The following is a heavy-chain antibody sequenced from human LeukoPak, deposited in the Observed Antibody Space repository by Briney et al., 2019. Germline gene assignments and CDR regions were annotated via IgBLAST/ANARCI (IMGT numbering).Heavy chain of an antibody. V-gene: IGHV3-7*04. J-gene: IGHJ4*02. Sequence: GGSLRLSCAASGLTFSSYLMTWLRQAPGKGLECLANIKEDGSEKSYVDSVKGRFTISRDNAQNSLYLQMNSLRGEDTAVYFCARDGYATGSHDYWGQGTLVTVSS. CDR3: ARDGYATGSHDY. CDR2: IKEDGSEK. CDR1: GLTFSSYL. D-gene: IGHD3-10*01.